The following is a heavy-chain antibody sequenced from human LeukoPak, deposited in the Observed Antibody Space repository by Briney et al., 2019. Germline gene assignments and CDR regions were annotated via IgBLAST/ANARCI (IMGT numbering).Heavy chain of an antibody. CDR2: IYYSGST. D-gene: IGHD3-9*01. Sequence: SETLSLTCTVSGGSISSSDYYWSWIRQPPGKGLEWIGYIYYSGSTSYNPSLKSRITISVDTSKNQFSLKLTSVTAADTAVYYCARGFDAHNAFDIWGQGTMATVSS. CDR3: ARGFDAHNAFDI. CDR1: GGSISSSDYY. J-gene: IGHJ3*02. V-gene: IGHV4-30-4*01.